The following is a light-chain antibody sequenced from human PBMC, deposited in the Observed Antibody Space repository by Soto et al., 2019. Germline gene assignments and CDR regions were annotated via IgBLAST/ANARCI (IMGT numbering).Light chain of an antibody. V-gene: IGKV1-33*01. Sequence: IQMTQSPSSLSASVGDRFTITCQASQDITNYLNWYQQKPGRAPRLLLYDASSLETGVPSRFSGSGSGTDFTLTISSLQPEDVATYYCQHYDHLPITFGQGTRLENK. J-gene: IGKJ5*01. CDR3: QHYDHLPIT. CDR2: DAS. CDR1: QDITNY.